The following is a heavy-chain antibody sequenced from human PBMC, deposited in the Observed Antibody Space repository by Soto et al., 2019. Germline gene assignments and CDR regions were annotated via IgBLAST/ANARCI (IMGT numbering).Heavy chain of an antibody. CDR3: AIRMYSTRFYYLDY. J-gene: IGHJ4*02. V-gene: IGHV3-23*01. D-gene: IGHD6-13*01. CDR1: GFTVSSYA. Sequence: EMQLLESGGGLVQDGVSLRLSCAASGFTVSSYALNWVRQAPGKGLEWVSGISASTYYADSVKGRFTISRDTSKNTLYLQMNSLRAEDTAIYFCAIRMYSTRFYYLDYWGQGTLVTVAS. CDR2: ISAST.